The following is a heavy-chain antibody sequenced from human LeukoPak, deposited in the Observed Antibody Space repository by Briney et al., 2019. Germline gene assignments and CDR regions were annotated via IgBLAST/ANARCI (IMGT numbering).Heavy chain of an antibody. J-gene: IGHJ4*02. D-gene: IGHD6-19*01. CDR2: IYTSGST. Sequence: SETLSLTCTVSGGSISSYYWSWIRQPAGKGLEWIGRIYTSGSTNYNPSLKSRVTMSVDTSKNQFSLKLSSVTAADTAVYYCARIGAVAGTGYFDYWGQGTLVTVSS. CDR1: GGSISSYY. CDR3: ARIGAVAGTGYFDY. V-gene: IGHV4-4*07.